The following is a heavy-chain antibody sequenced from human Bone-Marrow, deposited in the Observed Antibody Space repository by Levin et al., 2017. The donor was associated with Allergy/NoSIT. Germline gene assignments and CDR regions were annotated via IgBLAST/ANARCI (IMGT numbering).Heavy chain of an antibody. D-gene: IGHD6-13*01. Sequence: GESLKISCKASGYMFTTYGISWVRQAPGQGLEWMGWINVDNGKTTYAQNLQGRVTVTTDTSLTTAYLELRNLRFDDTALYYCARGVAAVDLDSWGQGTLVTVSS. J-gene: IGHJ4*02. CDR1: GYMFTTYG. CDR3: ARGVAAVDLDS. CDR2: INVDNGKT. V-gene: IGHV1-18*01.